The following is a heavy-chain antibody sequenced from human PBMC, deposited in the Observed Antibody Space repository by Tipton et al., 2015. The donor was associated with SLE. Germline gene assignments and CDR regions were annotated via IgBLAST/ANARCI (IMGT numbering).Heavy chain of an antibody. CDR2: IYYSGYT. D-gene: IGHD3-22*01. Sequence: TLSLTCAVYGGSFSGYYWSWIRQPPGKGLEWIGDIYYSGYTNYNPSLKSRLTISLDTSKNQFSLKLSSVTAADTAVYYCAREGYDSFYYYYYMDVWGKGTTVTVSS. CDR3: AREGYDSFYYYYYMDV. CDR1: GGSFSGYY. V-gene: IGHV4-59*01. J-gene: IGHJ6*03.